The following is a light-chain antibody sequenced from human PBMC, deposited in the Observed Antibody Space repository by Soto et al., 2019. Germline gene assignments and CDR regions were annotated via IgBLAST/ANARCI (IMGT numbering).Light chain of an antibody. CDR1: QSVSSY. CDR2: DAS. J-gene: IGKJ5*01. Sequence: IILTQSPDTLSLSPGERATLSFRASQSVSSYLAWYQQKPGQAPRLLIYDASNRATGIPARFSGSGSGTDFTLTISSLEPEDFAVYYCQQRSNWPPITFGQGTRLEI. CDR3: QQRSNWPPIT. V-gene: IGKV3-11*01.